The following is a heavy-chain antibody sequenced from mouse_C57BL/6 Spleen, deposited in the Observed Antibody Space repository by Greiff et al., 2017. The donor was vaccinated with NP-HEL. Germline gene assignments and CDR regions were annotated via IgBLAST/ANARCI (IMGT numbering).Heavy chain of an antibody. CDR2: ISSGSSYT. J-gene: IGHJ4*01. Sequence: EVHLVESGGDLVKPGGSLKLSCAASGFTFSSYGMHWVHQTPDKRLEWVATISSGSSYTYYPDSVKGLFTISRDNAKNTLYLQMSSLKSEDTAMYEGARWITTVVATCAMDYWGQGTSVTVSS. V-gene: IGHV5-6*01. CDR3: ARWITTVVATCAMDY. CDR1: GFTFSSYG. D-gene: IGHD1-1*01.